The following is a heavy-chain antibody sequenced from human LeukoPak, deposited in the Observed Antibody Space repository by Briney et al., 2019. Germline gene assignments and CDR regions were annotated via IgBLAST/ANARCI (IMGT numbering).Heavy chain of an antibody. V-gene: IGHV3-74*01. J-gene: IGHJ4*02. CDR1: GFTFSSYW. CDR2: INSDGSST. Sequence: GGSLRLSCAASGFTFSSYWMHWVRHAPGKGLVWVSRINSDGSSTIYADCVKGRFTISRDNAKNTLYLQMNSLRAEDTAVYYCARGLAYYYDSSGLGYWGQGTLVTVSS. D-gene: IGHD3-22*01. CDR3: ARGLAYYYDSSGLGY.